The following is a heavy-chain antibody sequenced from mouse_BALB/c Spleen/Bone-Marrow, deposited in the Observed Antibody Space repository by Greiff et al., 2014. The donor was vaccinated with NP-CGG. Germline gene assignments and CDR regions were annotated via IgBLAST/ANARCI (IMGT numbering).Heavy chain of an antibody. CDR2: IKYDSTN. J-gene: IGHJ2*01. Sequence: EVQVVESGPGLVIPSQSLSLTCSVTGYSITNNYYWNWIRQFPGNKLEWMGYIKYDSTNNYNPSLKNRISITRDTSKNQFFLKLNSVTTEDTATYYCARDDGSPYGGDYFDYWGQGTTLTVSS. CDR3: ARDDGSPYGGDYFDY. V-gene: IGHV3-6*02. D-gene: IGHD1-1*01. CDR1: GYSITNNYY.